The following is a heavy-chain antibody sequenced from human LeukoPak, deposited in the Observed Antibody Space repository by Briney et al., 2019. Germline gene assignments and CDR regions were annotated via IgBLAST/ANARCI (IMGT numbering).Heavy chain of an antibody. J-gene: IGHJ3*02. CDR2: INQDGSEG. D-gene: IGHD1-1*01. V-gene: IGHV3-7*01. CDR3: ARDGTRTTGTTFDI. Sequence: GGSLRLSCAASGFTFSSYSMNWVRQAPGKGLEWVANINQDGSEGYFVDSVKGRFTISRDNAKNSLYLQMNSLRAGDTAVYYCARDGTRTTGTTFDIWGQGTMVTVSS. CDR1: GFTFSSYS.